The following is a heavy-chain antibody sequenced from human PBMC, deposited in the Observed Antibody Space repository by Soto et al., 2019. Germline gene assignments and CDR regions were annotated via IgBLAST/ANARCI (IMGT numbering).Heavy chain of an antibody. CDR3: ARDLCGRSTSCYNYYYYMDV. CDR1: GYTFTSYG. CDR2: ISAYSGNT. J-gene: IGHJ6*03. D-gene: IGHD2-2*02. V-gene: IGHV1-18*01. Sequence: ASVKVSCKASGYTFTSYGIIWVRQAPGQGLEWMGWISAYSGNTNYAQKLQGRVTMTTDTSTSTAYMELRSLRSDDTAVYYCARDLCGRSTSCYNYYYYMDVWGKGTTVTVSS.